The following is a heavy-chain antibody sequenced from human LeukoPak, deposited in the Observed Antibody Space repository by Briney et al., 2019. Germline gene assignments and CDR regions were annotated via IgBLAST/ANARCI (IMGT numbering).Heavy chain of an antibody. CDR3: ARGDSSGYYPFDY. D-gene: IGHD3-22*01. CDR1: GYTFTGYY. V-gene: IGHV1-2*06. J-gene: IGHJ4*02. CDR2: INPNSGGT. Sequence: ASVKVSCKASGYTFTGYYMDWVRQAPGQGLEWMGRINPNSGGTNYAQKFQGRVTMTRDTSISTAYMELSRLRSDDTAVYYCARGDSSGYYPFDYWGQGTLVTVSS.